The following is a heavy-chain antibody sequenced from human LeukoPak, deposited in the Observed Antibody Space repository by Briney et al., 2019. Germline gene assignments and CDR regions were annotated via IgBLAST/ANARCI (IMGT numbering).Heavy chain of an antibody. V-gene: IGHV3-21*01. CDR3: ARDSGSYYEDAFDI. Sequence: PGGSLRLSCAASAFTFSSYSMNWVRQAPGKGLEWVSSISSSSSYIYYADSVKGRFTISRDNAKNSLYLQMNSLRAEDTAVYYCARDSGSYYEDAFDIWGQGTMVTVSS. CDR2: ISSSSSYI. CDR1: AFTFSSYS. D-gene: IGHD1-26*01. J-gene: IGHJ3*02.